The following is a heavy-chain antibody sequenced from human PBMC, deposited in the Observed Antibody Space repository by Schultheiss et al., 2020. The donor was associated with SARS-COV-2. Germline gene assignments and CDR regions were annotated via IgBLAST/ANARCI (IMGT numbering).Heavy chain of an antibody. CDR2: IYYSGST. CDR1: GGSISSGGYY. D-gene: IGHD6-13*01. CDR3: ARGGGRQQLDYYYGMDV. J-gene: IGHJ6*02. V-gene: IGHV4-61*08. Sequence: SETLSLTCTVSGGSISSGGYYWSWIRQPPGKGLEWIGYIYYSGSTNYNPSLKSRVTISVDTSKNQFSLKLSSVTAADTAVYYCARGGGRQQLDYYYGMDVWGQGTTVTVSS.